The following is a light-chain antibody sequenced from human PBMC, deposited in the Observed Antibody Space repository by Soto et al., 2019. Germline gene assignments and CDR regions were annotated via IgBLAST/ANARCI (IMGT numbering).Light chain of an antibody. V-gene: IGKV3-15*01. CDR3: QQYNNWLT. J-gene: IGKJ4*01. Sequence: EIVMTQSPATLSVSPGERATLSCRASQSVSSDLAWYQQKPGQAPRLLIYGASTRATGIPARFSGSGSGKEFTLTISSLQSEDFAVYYCQQYNNWLTFGGGTKVDIK. CDR2: GAS. CDR1: QSVSSD.